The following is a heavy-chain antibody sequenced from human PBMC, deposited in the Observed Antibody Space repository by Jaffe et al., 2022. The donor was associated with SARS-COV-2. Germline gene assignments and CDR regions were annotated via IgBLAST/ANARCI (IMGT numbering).Heavy chain of an antibody. CDR1: GFTFSFAW. D-gene: IGHD2-21*02. V-gene: IGHV3-15*01. J-gene: IGHJ4*02. CDR2: IKSRNDGGTT. CDR3: ATDSICGGDCNPFAFDY. Sequence: EVQLVESGGGLVKPGGSLRLSCAASGFTFSFAWMSWVRQGPGKGLEWLGRIKSRNDGGTTEYAAPVKGRFTISRDDSKDTLYLHLNGLKSDDTGVYFCATDSICGGDCNPFAFDYWGQGTPVTVSS.